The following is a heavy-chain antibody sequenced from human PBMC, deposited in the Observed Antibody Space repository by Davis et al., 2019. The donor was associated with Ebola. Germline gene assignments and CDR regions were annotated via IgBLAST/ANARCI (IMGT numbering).Heavy chain of an antibody. D-gene: IGHD3-9*01. V-gene: IGHV4-30-4*07. CDR3: ARSHSDWLLPFDY. CDR1: GGSISSGGYS. CDR2: IYYTGST. Sequence: SETLSLTCGVSGGSISSGGYSWSWIRQPPGKGLEWTGYIYYTGSTYYNTSLKSRVTISVDTPKNQFSLKLSSVTAADTGVYYCARSHSDWLLPFDYWGQGTLATVSS. J-gene: IGHJ4*02.